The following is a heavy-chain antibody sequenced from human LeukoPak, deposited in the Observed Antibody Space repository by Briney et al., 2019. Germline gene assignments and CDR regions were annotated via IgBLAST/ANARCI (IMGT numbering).Heavy chain of an antibody. CDR3: AKDLPRVDSSGWFPPDY. J-gene: IGHJ4*02. Sequence: PGGSLRLSCAASGFTFSSYGMHWVRQAPGKGLEWVAVISYDGSNKYYADSVKGRFTISRDNSKNTLYLQMNSLRAEDTAVYYCAKDLPRVDSSGWFPPDYWGQGTLVTVSS. D-gene: IGHD6-19*01. V-gene: IGHV3-30*18. CDR2: ISYDGSNK. CDR1: GFTFSSYG.